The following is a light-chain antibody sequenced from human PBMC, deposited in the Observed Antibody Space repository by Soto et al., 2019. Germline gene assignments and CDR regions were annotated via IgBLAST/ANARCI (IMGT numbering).Light chain of an antibody. CDR1: QTISSW. V-gene: IGKV1-5*03. J-gene: IGKJ1*01. Sequence: LQMTQSPSTLSGSVGDRVTLTCRASQTISSWLAWYQQKPGKAPKLLIYKASTLKSGVPSRFSGSGSGTEFTLTISSLQPDDFATYYCQHYNSYSEAFGQGTKVDI. CDR3: QHYNSYSEA. CDR2: KAS.